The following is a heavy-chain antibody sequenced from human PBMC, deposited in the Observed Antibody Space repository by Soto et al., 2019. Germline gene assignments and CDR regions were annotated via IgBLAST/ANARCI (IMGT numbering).Heavy chain of an antibody. V-gene: IGHV3-30*18. Sequence: PGGSLRLSCAASGFTFSSYGMHWVRQAPGKGLEWVAVISYDGSNKYYADSVKDRFTISRDNSKNTLYLQMNSLRAEDTAVYYCAKDRWNYVWSRRASPTTYYYYGMDVWGQGTTVTVSS. J-gene: IGHJ6*02. D-gene: IGHD1-7*01. CDR1: GFTFSSYG. CDR2: ISYDGSNK. CDR3: AKDRWNYVWSRRASPTTYYYYGMDV.